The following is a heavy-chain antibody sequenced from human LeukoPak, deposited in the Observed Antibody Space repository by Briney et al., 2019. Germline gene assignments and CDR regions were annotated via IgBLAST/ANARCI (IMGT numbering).Heavy chain of an antibody. CDR2: IYTSGST. CDR3: ARNYYGSGREGYYYYYMDV. J-gene: IGHJ6*03. D-gene: IGHD3-10*01. CDR1: GGSITSGSYY. V-gene: IGHV4-61*02. Sequence: SETLSLTCTVSGGSITSGSYYWSWIRQSAGKGLEWIGRIYTSGSTNYNPSLKSRVTISVDTSKNQFSLKLSSVTAADTAVYYCARNYYGSGREGYYYYYMDVWGKGTTVTISS.